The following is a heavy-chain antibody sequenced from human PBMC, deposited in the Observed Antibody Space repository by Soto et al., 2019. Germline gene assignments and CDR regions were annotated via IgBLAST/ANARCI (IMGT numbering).Heavy chain of an antibody. Sequence: PGGSLRLSCAASGFTFSSYAMNWVRQAPGKGLEWVSSISDSGGTTYHADSVKGRSTISRDNSKNTLFLQMNSLRVEDTAVYYCARPDRDGYNYAYWGQGTLVTVSS. CDR1: GFTFSSYA. CDR2: ISDSGGTT. V-gene: IGHV3-23*01. CDR3: ARPDRDGYNYAY. D-gene: IGHD5-12*01. J-gene: IGHJ4*01.